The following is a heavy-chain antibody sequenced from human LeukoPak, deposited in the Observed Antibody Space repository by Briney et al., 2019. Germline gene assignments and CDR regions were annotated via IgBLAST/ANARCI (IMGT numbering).Heavy chain of an antibody. V-gene: IGHV3-21*01. CDR1: GFTFSNYV. Sequence: GGSLRLSCAVSGFTFSNYVMNWVRQAPGEGLEWVSSISSTSSYIYYADSLKGRFTISRDNAKNSLYLQMNSLRAEDTALYYCVSGHTFDYWGQGTLVTVSS. J-gene: IGHJ4*02. CDR2: ISSTSSYI. CDR3: VSGHTFDY.